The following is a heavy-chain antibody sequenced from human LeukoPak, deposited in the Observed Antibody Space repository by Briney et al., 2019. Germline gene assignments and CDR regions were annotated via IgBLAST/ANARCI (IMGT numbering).Heavy chain of an antibody. CDR3: ARERGKLRGDAFDI. J-gene: IGHJ3*02. D-gene: IGHD3-16*01. CDR2: IYYSGST. V-gene: IGHV4-59*12. Sequence: SETLSLTCTVSGGSISSYYWSWIRQPPGKGLEWIGYIYYSGSTNYNPSLKSRVTISVDTSKNQFSLKLSSVTAADTAVYYCARERGKLRGDAFDIWGRGTMVTVSS. CDR1: GGSISSYY.